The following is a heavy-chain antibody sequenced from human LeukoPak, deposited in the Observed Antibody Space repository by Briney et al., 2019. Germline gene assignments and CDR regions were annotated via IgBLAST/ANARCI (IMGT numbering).Heavy chain of an antibody. V-gene: IGHV1-46*01. CDR1: GYTFTSYY. Sequence: ASVKVSCKASGYTFTSYYMHWVRQAPGQGLEWMGIINPSGGSTSYAQKFQGRVTMTRDTSTSTVYMELSSLRSEDTAVYYCARASRSARLTGYGPVDYWGQGTLVTVSS. D-gene: IGHD3-9*01. CDR2: INPSGGST. J-gene: IGHJ4*02. CDR3: ARASRSARLTGYGPVDY.